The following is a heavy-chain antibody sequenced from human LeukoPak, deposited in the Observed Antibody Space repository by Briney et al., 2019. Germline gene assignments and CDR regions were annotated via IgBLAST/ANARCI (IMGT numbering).Heavy chain of an antibody. Sequence: GGSLRLSCAASGFTFSSYAMSWVRQAPGKGLEWVSGVSGSGGSTYYADSVKGRFTISRDNSKNTLYLQMNSLRAEDTAVYYCAKDLDIVAAITGNWGQGTLVTVSS. CDR1: GFTFSSYA. J-gene: IGHJ4*02. CDR2: VSGSGGST. CDR3: AKDLDIVAAITGN. D-gene: IGHD5-12*01. V-gene: IGHV3-23*01.